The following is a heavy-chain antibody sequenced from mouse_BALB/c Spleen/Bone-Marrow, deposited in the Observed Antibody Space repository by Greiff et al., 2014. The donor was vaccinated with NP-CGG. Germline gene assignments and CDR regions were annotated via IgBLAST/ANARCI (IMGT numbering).Heavy chain of an antibody. D-gene: IGHD1-1*01. CDR3: ARLIYGSSYIVDF. CDR1: GYTFTGYW. CDR2: INPSNGRT. V-gene: IGHV1S81*02. J-gene: IGHJ4*01. Sequence: ASVKLSCKASGYTFTGYWMHWVKQXXXQXLXXXXEINPSNGRTNYNEKFKSMATLTVDKSSSTAYMQLSSLTSEDSAVFYCARLIYGSSYIVDFWGQGTSVTVSS.